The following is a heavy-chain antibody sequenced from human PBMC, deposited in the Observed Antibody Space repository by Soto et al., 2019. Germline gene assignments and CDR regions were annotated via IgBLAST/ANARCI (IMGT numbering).Heavy chain of an antibody. D-gene: IGHD3-16*02. CDR3: ALFTFGGVIPIGGDY. CDR1: GFTFSNYW. Sequence: EVQLVESGGGLVQPGRSLRLSCAASGFTFSNYWMHWVRQAPGKGLVWVSRIKRDGSIINYADSVKGRFTISRDNAKNTLYLQMDSLTGEDTAVYYCALFTFGGVIPIGGDYWGQGTLVTVSS. J-gene: IGHJ4*02. CDR2: IKRDGSII. V-gene: IGHV3-74*01.